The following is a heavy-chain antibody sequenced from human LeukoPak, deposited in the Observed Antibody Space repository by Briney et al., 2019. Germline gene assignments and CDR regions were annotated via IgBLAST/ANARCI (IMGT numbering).Heavy chain of an antibody. V-gene: IGHV3-30-3*01. CDR1: GFTFSSYA. J-gene: IGHJ4*02. CDR3: ARARGAGPGAHFDY. CDR2: ISYDGSNK. D-gene: IGHD3-10*01. Sequence: SGGSLRLSCAASGFTFSSYAMTWVRQAPGKGPEWVAVISYDGSNKYYADSVKGRFTISRDNSKNTLYLQMNSLRAEDTAVYYCARARGAGPGAHFDYWGQGTLVTVSS.